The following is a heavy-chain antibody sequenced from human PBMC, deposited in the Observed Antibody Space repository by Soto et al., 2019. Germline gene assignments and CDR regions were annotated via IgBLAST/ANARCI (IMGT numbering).Heavy chain of an antibody. CDR1: GFTFSSYA. V-gene: IGHV3-23*01. J-gene: IGHJ1*01. CDR2: SSGSGACT. CDR3: AIGVKGIAVAATGYFQH. Sequence: EVQLLESGGGLVQPGGSLRLYCAASGFTFSSYAISWVRKAPGKGLEWVSGSSGSGACTYYAESVKGRFTISRDNSKSTLYLQMHSLRAEDTAVYYCAIGVKGIAVAATGYFQHWGQGTLVTVSS. D-gene: IGHD6-19*01.